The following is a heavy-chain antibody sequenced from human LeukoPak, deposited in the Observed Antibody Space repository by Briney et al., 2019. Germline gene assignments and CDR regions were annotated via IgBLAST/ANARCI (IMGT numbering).Heavy chain of an antibody. CDR3: EITPGDFWSGYSFDY. CDR2: INPNSGGT. J-gene: IGHJ4*02. Sequence: ASVKVACKASGYTFTGYYMHWVRQAPGQGLEWMGWINPNSGGTNYAQKFQGRVTMTRDTSISTAYMELSRLRSDDTAVYYCEITPGDFWSGYSFDYWGQGTLVTVSS. D-gene: IGHD3-3*01. CDR1: GYTFTGYY. V-gene: IGHV1-2*02.